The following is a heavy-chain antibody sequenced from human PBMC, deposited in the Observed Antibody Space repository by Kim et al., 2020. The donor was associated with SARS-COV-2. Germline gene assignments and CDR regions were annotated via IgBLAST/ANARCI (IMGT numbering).Heavy chain of an antibody. V-gene: IGHV3-23*01. Sequence: GGSLRLSCAASGFTFSSYAMGWVRQAPGKGLEWVATISGSGGSTYYADSVRGRFTISRDNSKNTLYLQMNSLTAEDTAVYYCARVRVRVVSNFDYWGQGTLVTVSS. CDR1: GFTFSSYA. J-gene: IGHJ4*02. CDR2: ISGSGGST. D-gene: IGHD3-3*01. CDR3: ARVRVRVVSNFDY.